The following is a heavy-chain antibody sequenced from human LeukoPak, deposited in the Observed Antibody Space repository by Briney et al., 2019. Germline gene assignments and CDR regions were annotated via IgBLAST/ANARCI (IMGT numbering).Heavy chain of an antibody. V-gene: IGHV1-18*01. CDR2: ISAYNGNT. CDR1: GYTFTSYG. CDR3: AASIGVTGGFDY. D-gene: IGHD2-21*01. Sequence: ASVKVSCKASGYTFTSYGISWVRQAPEHGLEWMGWISAYNGNTNYAQKLQGRVTMTTDTSTSTAYMELRSLRSDDTAVYYCAASIGVTGGFDYWGQGTLVTVSS. J-gene: IGHJ4*02.